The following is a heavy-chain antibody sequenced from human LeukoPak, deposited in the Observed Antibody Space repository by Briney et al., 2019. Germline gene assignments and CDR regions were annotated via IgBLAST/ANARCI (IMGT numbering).Heavy chain of an antibody. Sequence: GGSLRLSCAASGFTFNSYAMSWVRQAPGKGLEWVSAISGSGGSTNYTDSVKGRFTISRDNSKNTLYLQMNSLRAEDTAVYYCAKLRLFVSSGWLTDFDYWGQGTLVTVSS. CDR3: AKLRLFVSSGWLTDFDY. J-gene: IGHJ4*02. CDR2: ISGSGGST. D-gene: IGHD6-19*01. V-gene: IGHV3-23*01. CDR1: GFTFNSYA.